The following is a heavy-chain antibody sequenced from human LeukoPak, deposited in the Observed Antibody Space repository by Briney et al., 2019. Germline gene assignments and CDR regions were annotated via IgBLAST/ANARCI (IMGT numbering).Heavy chain of an antibody. CDR3: ASGQPLE. Sequence: SETLSLTCAVYGGSFSGYYWSWIRQPPGKGLEWIGEINHSGSTNYNPSLKSRVTISVDTSKNQFSLKLSSVTAADTAVYYCASGQPLEWGQGTLVTVSS. J-gene: IGHJ4*02. CDR2: INHSGST. V-gene: IGHV4-34*01. CDR1: GGSFSGYY.